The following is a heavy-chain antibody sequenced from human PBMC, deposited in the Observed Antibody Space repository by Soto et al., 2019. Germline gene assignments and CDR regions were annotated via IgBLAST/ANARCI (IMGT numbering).Heavy chain of an antibody. D-gene: IGHD1-7*01. V-gene: IGHV1-18*01. J-gene: IGHJ4*02. CDR1: GYTFTNFG. CDR2: ISAYNGNT. Sequence: ASVKVSCKASGYTFTNFGISWVRQAPGQGLEWMGWISAYNGNTNYAQNFQGRVTMTTDTSTSTAYMELRSLRSDDTAVYYCARDGVSSTEYTWNYGTYFDYWGQGALVTVSS. CDR3: ARDGVSSTEYTWNYGTYFDY.